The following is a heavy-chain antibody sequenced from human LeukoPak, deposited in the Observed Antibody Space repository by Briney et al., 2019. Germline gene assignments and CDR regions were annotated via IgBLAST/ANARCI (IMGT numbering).Heavy chain of an antibody. CDR3: ARAVTMIVVVGDWYFDL. CDR2: IYYSGST. V-gene: IGHV4-59*01. D-gene: IGHD3-22*01. Sequence: SETLSLTCTVSGGSISSYYWSWIRQPPGKGLEWIGYIYYSGSTNYNPSLKSRVTISVDTSKNQFSLKLSSVTAADTAVYYCARAVTMIVVVGDWYFDLWGRGTLVTVSS. CDR1: GGSISSYY. J-gene: IGHJ2*01.